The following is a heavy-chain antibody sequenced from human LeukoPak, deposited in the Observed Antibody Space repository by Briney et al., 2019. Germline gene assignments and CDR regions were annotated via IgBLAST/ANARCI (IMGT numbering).Heavy chain of an antibody. Sequence: PSETLSLTCTVSGGSISSYYWSWIRQPPGKGLEWIGEINHSGSTNYNPSLKSRVTISVDTSKNQFSLKLSSVTAADTAVYYCARARFYSNYRPFDYWGQGTLVTVSS. J-gene: IGHJ4*02. V-gene: IGHV4-34*01. CDR3: ARARFYSNYRPFDY. CDR1: GGSISSYY. D-gene: IGHD4-11*01. CDR2: INHSGST.